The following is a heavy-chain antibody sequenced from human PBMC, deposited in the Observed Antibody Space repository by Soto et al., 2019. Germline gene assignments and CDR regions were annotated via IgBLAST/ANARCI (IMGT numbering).Heavy chain of an antibody. Sequence: QVQLVQSGAEVKKPGSSVKVSCKASGGTFSSYAISWVRQAPGQGLEWMGGIIPIFGTANYAQKFQGRVPITADESTSTAYMELSSLRSEDTAVYYCATTPPVGGYYYYGMDVWGQGTTVTVSS. V-gene: IGHV1-69*12. J-gene: IGHJ6*02. CDR3: ATTPPVGGYYYYGMDV. CDR1: GGTFSSYA. D-gene: IGHD1-26*01. CDR2: IIPIFGTA.